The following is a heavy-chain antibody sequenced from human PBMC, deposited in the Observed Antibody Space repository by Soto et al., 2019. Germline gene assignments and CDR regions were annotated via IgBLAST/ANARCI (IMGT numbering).Heavy chain of an antibody. V-gene: IGHV3-48*01. CDR2: ISGSSRTI. D-gene: IGHD6-19*01. Sequence: EVQLVESGGGLVQPGGSLRLSCAASGFTFSSYSMHWVRQDPGKGLEWVSYISGSSRTIYYADSVKGRFIISRDNAKNSLYLQMNSLRAEDTAMYYCARDGSGWSWGQGTLVTVSS. CDR1: GFTFSSYS. J-gene: IGHJ4*02. CDR3: ARDGSGWS.